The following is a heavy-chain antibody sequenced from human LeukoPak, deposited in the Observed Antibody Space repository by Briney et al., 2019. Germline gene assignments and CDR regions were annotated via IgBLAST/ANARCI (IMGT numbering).Heavy chain of an antibody. V-gene: IGHV3-49*04. CDR2: VRSKVYGGTT. CDR1: GLTFCDYA. D-gene: IGHD3-22*01. CDR3: PRGFHYYDSSGRSYYFDY. J-gene: IGHJ4*02. Sequence: GRSLRLSSTASGLTFCDYAMSWGPQAPGHGVWWVGVVRSKVYGGTTEYAASAKGRCTISRDDTKSIAYMPMNSLTTEHTAVYYCPRGFHYYDSSGRSYYFDYWGQGTLVTVSA.